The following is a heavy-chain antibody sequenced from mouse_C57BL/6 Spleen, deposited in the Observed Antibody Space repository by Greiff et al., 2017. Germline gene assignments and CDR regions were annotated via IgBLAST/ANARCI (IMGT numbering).Heavy chain of an antibody. J-gene: IGHJ3*01. D-gene: IGHD2-5*01. Sequence: DVKLQESGPGLVKPSQSLSLTCSVTGYSITSGYYWNWIRQFPGNKLEWMGYLSYDGSNNSNPSLKNRISITRDTSKNQFCLKLNSVTTEDTATYYCARGYYSNYEWFAYWGQGTLVTVSA. CDR1: GYSITSGYY. CDR2: LSYDGSN. CDR3: ARGYYSNYEWFAY. V-gene: IGHV3-6*01.